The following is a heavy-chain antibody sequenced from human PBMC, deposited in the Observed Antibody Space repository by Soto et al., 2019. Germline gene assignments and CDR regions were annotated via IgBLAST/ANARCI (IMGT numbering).Heavy chain of an antibody. Sequence: EASVKVSCKASGYTFTSYGISWVRQAPGQGLGWMGWISAYNGNTNYAQKLQGRVTMTTDTSTSTAYMELRSLRSDDTAVYYCAILYGSGSYSWFDPWGQGTLVTVSS. CDR2: ISAYNGNT. CDR3: AILYGSGSYSWFDP. V-gene: IGHV1-18*01. J-gene: IGHJ5*02. D-gene: IGHD3-10*01. CDR1: GYTFTSYG.